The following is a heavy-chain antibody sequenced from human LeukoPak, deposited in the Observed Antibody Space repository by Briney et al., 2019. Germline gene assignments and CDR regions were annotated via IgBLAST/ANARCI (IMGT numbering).Heavy chain of an antibody. CDR3: ARRASGSYPDYFDS. Sequence: PSETLSLTCTISGGSSSSYYWSWIRQPPGKGLEWIGYIHYSGSTNYNPSLKSRATISLDTSKNQAPLKLASVTAADTAVYYCARRASGSYPDYFDSWGQGTLVTVSS. V-gene: IGHV4-59*08. CDR2: IHYSGST. CDR1: GGSSSSYY. J-gene: IGHJ4*02. D-gene: IGHD1-26*01.